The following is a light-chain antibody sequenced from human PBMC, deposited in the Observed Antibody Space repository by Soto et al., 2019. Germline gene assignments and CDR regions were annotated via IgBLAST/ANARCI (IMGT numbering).Light chain of an antibody. V-gene: IGLV2-8*01. CDR2: EVS. Sequence: QSVLTQPPSASGSPGQSVTISCTGTSSDVGGYNYVSWYQQHPGRAPKLMIYEVSKRPSGVPDRFSGSKSGNTASLTVSGPQTEAEVDYSCSSYAGSNTHVFGTGTKVTVL. CDR1: SSDVGGYNY. J-gene: IGLJ1*01. CDR3: SSYAGSNTHV.